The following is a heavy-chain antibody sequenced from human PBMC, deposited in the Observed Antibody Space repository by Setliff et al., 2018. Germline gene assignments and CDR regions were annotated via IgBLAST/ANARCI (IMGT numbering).Heavy chain of an antibody. Sequence: PGGSLRLSCAASGFTFNRHNMNWVRQAPGKGLEWISFINFNADGLYYADSVRGRFTVSRDNAKNSLYLQMNSLRAEDTAVYYCARDYTYYDFWSGPSSDAFDIWGQGTMVT. D-gene: IGHD3-3*01. CDR3: ARDYTYYDFWSGPSSDAFDI. CDR2: INFNADGL. J-gene: IGHJ3*02. V-gene: IGHV3-48*01. CDR1: GFTFNRHN.